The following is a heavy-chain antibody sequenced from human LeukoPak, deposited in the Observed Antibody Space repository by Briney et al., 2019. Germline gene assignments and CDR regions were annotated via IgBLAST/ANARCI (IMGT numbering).Heavy chain of an antibody. J-gene: IGHJ6*03. CDR1: GFTFSSYT. CDR2: IISNGGSR. V-gene: IGHV3-64*02. Sequence: PGGSLRLSCAASGFTFSSYTMQWVRQAPGKRLEYVSAIISNGGSRHYADSVKDRFTISRDNSKNTLYFQMGSLRAEDMAVYYCARIKEGATRSDYYYYYMDVWGKGTTVTVSS. CDR3: ARIKEGATRSDYYYYYMDV. D-gene: IGHD1-26*01.